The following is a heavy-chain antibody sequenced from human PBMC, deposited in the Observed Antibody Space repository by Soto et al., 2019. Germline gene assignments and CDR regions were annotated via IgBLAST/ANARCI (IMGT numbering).Heavy chain of an antibody. D-gene: IGHD1-1*01. V-gene: IGHV1-18*01. J-gene: IGHJ4*02. CDR2: ISAHNGNT. CDR3: ARGRYGDY. CDR1: GYTFTSYG. Sequence: QVHLVQSGAEVKKPGASVKVSCKASGYTFTSYGITWVRHAPGQGLEWMGWISAHNGNTDYAQKLQGRVIVTRDSSTSSAYMELRSLISDDKAVYYCARGRYGDYWGQGALVTVSS.